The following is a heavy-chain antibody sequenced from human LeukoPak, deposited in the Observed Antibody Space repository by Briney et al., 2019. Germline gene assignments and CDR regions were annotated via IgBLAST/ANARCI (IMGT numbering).Heavy chain of an antibody. V-gene: IGHV3-23*01. CDR1: GFTSSSYA. D-gene: IGHD3-22*01. J-gene: IGHJ4*02. CDR2: ISASAGST. CDR3: AKSLYYYDSSADC. Sequence: GGSLRLSCAASGFTSSSYAMNWVRQAPGKGLEWVSAISASAGSTYYADSVKGRFTISRDNSKNTLYLQMNSLRAEDTAVYYCAKSLYYYDSSADCWGQGTLVTVSS.